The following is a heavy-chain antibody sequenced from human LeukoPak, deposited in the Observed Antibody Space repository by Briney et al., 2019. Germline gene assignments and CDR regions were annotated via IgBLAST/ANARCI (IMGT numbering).Heavy chain of an antibody. CDR2: IKQDGSEK. V-gene: IGHV3-7*03. CDR1: GFTFSSYW. CDR3: ARGGWDMIVLDFDY. J-gene: IGHJ4*02. Sequence: GGSLRLSCAASGFTFSSYWMGWVRQAPGKGLEWVANIKQDGSEKYYVDSVKGRFTISRDNAKNSLYLQMNSLRAEDTAVYYCARGGWDMIVLDFDYWGQGTLVTVSS. D-gene: IGHD3-22*01.